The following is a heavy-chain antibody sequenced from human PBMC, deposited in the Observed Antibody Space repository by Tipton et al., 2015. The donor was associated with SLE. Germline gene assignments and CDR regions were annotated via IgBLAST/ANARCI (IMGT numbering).Heavy chain of an antibody. CDR3: ARDVEEATEGLDY. CDR2: ISSSGRNV. D-gene: IGHD1-26*01. J-gene: IGHJ4*02. CDR1: GFNFRTYG. V-gene: IGHV3-21*01. Sequence: SLRLSCAASGFNFRTYGMNWVRQAPGKGLEWVSSISSSGRNVYYADSVKGRFTISRDNSKNTLYLQMNSLRAEDTAVYYCARDVEEATEGLDYWGQGTLVTVSS.